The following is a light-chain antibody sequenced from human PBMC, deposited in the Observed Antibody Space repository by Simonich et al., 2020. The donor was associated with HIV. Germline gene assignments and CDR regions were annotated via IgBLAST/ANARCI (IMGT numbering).Light chain of an antibody. V-gene: IGKV4-1*01. CDR2: WAS. J-gene: IGKJ1*01. CDR3: QQYYSTPRT. Sequence: DIVMTQSPDSLAVSLGERATLNCKSSQCVLYSSNNKNYLAWYQQKPGQPPKLLIYWASTRESGVPDRFSGSGSGTDFTLTISSLQAEDVAVYYCQQYYSTPRTFGQGTKVEIK. CDR1: QCVLYSSNNKNY.